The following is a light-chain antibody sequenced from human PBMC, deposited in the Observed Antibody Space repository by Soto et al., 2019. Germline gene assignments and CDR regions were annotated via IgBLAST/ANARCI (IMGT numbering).Light chain of an antibody. CDR2: GAS. CDR3: QRYGSSPPYT. CDR1: QSVSSNY. Sequence: EIVLTQSPGTLSLSPGERATLPCRASQSVSSNYLAWYQQKPGQAPRLLIYGASSRATGIPDRFSGSGSGTDFTLTISRLEPEDFAVYYCQRYGSSPPYTFGQGTKLEIK. J-gene: IGKJ2*01. V-gene: IGKV3-20*01.